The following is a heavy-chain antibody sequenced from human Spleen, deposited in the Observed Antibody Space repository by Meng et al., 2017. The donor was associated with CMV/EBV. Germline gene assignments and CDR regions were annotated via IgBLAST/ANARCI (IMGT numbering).Heavy chain of an antibody. D-gene: IGHD3-3*01. CDR3: ARDPGNYDFWSGYFDY. Sequence: GESLKISCAASGFTFSSYWMTWVRQAPGKGLEWVATIRDDGSGKYYVDSVKGRFTISRDNAKNSLYLQMNSLRAEDTAVYYCARDPGNYDFWSGYFDYWGQGTLVTVSS. CDR1: GFTFSSYW. CDR2: IRDDGSGK. V-gene: IGHV3-7*01. J-gene: IGHJ4*02.